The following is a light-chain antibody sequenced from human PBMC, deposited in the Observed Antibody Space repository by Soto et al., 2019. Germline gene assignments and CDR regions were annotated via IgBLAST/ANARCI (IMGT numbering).Light chain of an antibody. J-gene: IGKJ2*01. CDR3: QQYNNWPPKYT. CDR1: QSVSSN. V-gene: IGKV3-15*01. Sequence: EIVMTQSPATLSVSPGERATLSCRASQSVSSNLAWYQQKPGQPPRLLIYDASTRATGIPARFSGSGSGSVFTLTIISLESEDFAVYYCQQYNNWPPKYTFGQGTKLEIK. CDR2: DAS.